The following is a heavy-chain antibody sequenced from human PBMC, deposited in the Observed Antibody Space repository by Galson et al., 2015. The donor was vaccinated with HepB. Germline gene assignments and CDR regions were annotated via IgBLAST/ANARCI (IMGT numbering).Heavy chain of an antibody. V-gene: IGHV3-15*01. CDR2: IKSKTDGGTT. J-gene: IGHJ3*02. CDR3: TTDDKWAGSGWPDAFDI. D-gene: IGHD6-19*01. CDR1: GFTFSNAW. Sequence: SLRLSCAASGFTFSNAWMSWVRQAPGKGLEWVGRIKSKTDGGTTDYAAPVKGRFTISRDDSKNTLYLQMNSLKTEDTAVYYCTTDDKWAGSGWPDAFDIWGQGTMVTVSS.